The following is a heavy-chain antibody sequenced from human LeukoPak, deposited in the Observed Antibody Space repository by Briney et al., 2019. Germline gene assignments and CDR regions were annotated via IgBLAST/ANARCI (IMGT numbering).Heavy chain of an antibody. Sequence: GESLTLSCVPSGFTFSSYWMHWVRHAPGKGLVWVSRINIDGSTINYADSVKGRFTITKDNAKNTPHLQMNNLRANDTALHYPARGGQYRFDYW. D-gene: IGHD2-2*01. CDR1: GFTFSSYW. J-gene: IGHJ4*01. V-gene: IGHV3-74*01. CDR3: ARGGQYRFDY. CDR2: INIDGSTI.